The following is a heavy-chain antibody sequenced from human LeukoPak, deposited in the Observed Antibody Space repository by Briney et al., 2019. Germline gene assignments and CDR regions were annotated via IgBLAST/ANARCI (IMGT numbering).Heavy chain of an antibody. Sequence: ASVKGSCKASGYTFTSYDINWVRQATGQGLEWMGWMNPNNGNTGYAQKFQGRVTMTRNTSISTAYMELSSLRSEDTAVYYCARGGTCLVWFGESPYYFDYWGQGTLVTVPS. D-gene: IGHD3-10*01. CDR3: ARGGTCLVWFGESPYYFDY. CDR1: GYTFTSYD. CDR2: MNPNNGNT. J-gene: IGHJ4*02. V-gene: IGHV1-8*01.